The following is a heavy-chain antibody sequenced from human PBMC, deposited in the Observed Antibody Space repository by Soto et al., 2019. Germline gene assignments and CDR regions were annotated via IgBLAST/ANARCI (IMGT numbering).Heavy chain of an antibody. D-gene: IGHD1-26*01. Sequence: GGSLRLSCAASGFTFSNAWMNWVRQAPGKGLEWVGRIKSKTDGGTTDYAAPVKGRFTISRDDSKNTLYLQMNSLKTEDTAVYYCTTHYSGELLDYYYYGMDVWGQGTTVTVSS. J-gene: IGHJ6*02. CDR2: IKSKTDGGTT. CDR1: GFTFSNAW. V-gene: IGHV3-15*07. CDR3: TTHYSGELLDYYYYGMDV.